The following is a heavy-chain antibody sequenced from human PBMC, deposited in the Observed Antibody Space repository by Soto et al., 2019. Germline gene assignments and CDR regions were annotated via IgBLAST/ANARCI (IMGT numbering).Heavy chain of an antibody. D-gene: IGHD1-26*01. Sequence: EMQVLESGGGLVQPGGSLRLSCVASGFPFSCCAMSWVRQAPGRGLEWVSTIHGGGDYTHYTDSVRGRFTISRDNSRNTVFMQMYSLTVGDTAMYYWAINCGPGSYPTWSFDVWGRGTPVTVSS. V-gene: IGHV3-23*01. CDR2: IHGGGDYT. CDR1: GFPFSCCA. CDR3: AINCGPGSYPTWSFDV. J-gene: IGHJ2*01.